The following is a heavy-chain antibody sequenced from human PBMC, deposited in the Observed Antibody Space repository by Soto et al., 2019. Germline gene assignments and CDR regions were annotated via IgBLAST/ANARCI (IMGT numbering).Heavy chain of an antibody. J-gene: IGHJ6*02. CDR3: AREGVLPYYYYGMDV. CDR2: ISAYNGNT. Sequence: ASVKVSCKASGYTFTTYGISWVRQAPGQGLEWMGWISAYNGNTNYAQKLQGRVTMTTDTSTSTAYMELRSLRSDDTAVYYCAREGVLPYYYYGMDVWGQGTRVTVSS. V-gene: IGHV1-18*01. D-gene: IGHD2-8*01. CDR1: GYTFTTYG.